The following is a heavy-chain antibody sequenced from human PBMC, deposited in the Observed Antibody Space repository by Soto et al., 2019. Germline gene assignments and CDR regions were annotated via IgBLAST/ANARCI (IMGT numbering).Heavy chain of an antibody. CDR2: ISYDGSNK. V-gene: IGHV3-30-3*01. CDR3: AREVGSITMIVVVTAYYGMDV. Sequence: QVQLVESGGGVVQPGRSLRLSCAASGFTFSSYAMHWVRQAPGKGLEWVAVISYDGSNKYYADSVKGRFTISRDNSKNXLXLXXNSLRAEDTAVYYCAREVGSITMIVVVTAYYGMDVWGQGTTVTVSS. D-gene: IGHD3-22*01. CDR1: GFTFSSYA. J-gene: IGHJ6*02.